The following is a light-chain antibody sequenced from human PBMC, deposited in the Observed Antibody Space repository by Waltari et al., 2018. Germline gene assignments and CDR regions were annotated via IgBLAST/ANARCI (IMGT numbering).Light chain of an antibody. CDR2: HAS. Sequence: EIVLPQSPGTPSLSTGERATLSCRASQSIGIYLAWYQQKPGQAPRLLMYHASSRATGIPDRFSGSGSGTDFSLTISRLEPEDFAVYYCQKYESLPATFGQGTKVEIK. CDR1: QSIGIY. V-gene: IGKV3-20*01. CDR3: QKYESLPAT. J-gene: IGKJ1*01.